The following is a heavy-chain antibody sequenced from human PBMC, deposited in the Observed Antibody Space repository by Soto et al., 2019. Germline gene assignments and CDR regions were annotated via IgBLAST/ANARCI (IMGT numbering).Heavy chain of an antibody. CDR1: GFSLGDYA. V-gene: IGHV3-49*04. CDR2: IRTQVYGGTT. Sequence: GGSLRLSCTASGFSLGDYAMSWVRQAPGKGLEWIGFIRTQVYGGTTEYAASVKGRFTISRDDSKGIAYLQMNSLKTEDTAVYFCARVSGSSYGYSFGMDVWGQGTKGTV. D-gene: IGHD5-18*01. CDR3: ARVSGSSYGYSFGMDV. J-gene: IGHJ6*02.